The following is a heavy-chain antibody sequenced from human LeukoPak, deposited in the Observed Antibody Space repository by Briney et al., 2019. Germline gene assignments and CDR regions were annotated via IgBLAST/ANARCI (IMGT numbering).Heavy chain of an antibody. V-gene: IGHV4-59*01. CDR2: IYYSGST. Sequence: SETLSLTCTVSGGSISSYYWSWIRQPPGKGLEWIGYIYYSGSTNYNPSLKSRVTISVDTSKNQFSLKLSSVTAADTAVYYCARMAYSSSYLDYWGQGTLVTVSS. CDR3: ARMAYSSSYLDY. J-gene: IGHJ4*02. CDR1: GGSISSYY. D-gene: IGHD6-6*01.